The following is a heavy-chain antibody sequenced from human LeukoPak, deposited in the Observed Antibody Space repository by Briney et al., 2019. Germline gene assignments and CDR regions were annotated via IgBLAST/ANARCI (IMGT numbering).Heavy chain of an antibody. J-gene: IGHJ5*02. D-gene: IGHD2-15*01. CDR2: IYHSGST. Sequence: PSETLSLTCAVSGGSISSSNWWSWVRQPPGKGLEWIGEIYHSGSTNYNPSLKSRVTISVDKSKNQFSLKLSSVTAADTAVYCCARGRKPLGYCSGGSCRKGFDPWGQGTLVTVSS. CDR1: GGSISSSNW. V-gene: IGHV4-4*01. CDR3: ARGRKPLGYCSGGSCRKGFDP.